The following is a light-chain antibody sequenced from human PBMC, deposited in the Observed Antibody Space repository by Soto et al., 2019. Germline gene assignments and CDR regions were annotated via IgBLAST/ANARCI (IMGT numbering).Light chain of an antibody. CDR1: QSVNIY. CDR2: GAS. CDR3: QQSYTSPIT. V-gene: IGKV3D-15*01. J-gene: IGKJ5*01. Sequence: EIVMTQSPATLSVSPGARAPLSCRASQSVNIYLAWYQQKPGQAPRLLIFGASSRATGIPDRFSGSGSGTDFTLTVNSLQPEDFATYYCQQSYTSPITFGQGTRLEIK.